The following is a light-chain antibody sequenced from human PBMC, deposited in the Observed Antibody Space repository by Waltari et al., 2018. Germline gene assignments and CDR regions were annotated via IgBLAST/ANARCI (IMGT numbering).Light chain of an antibody. J-gene: IGLJ2*01. CDR3: SSYAGGNTLV. CDR2: EVF. V-gene: IGLV2-8*01. Sequence: QPALTQPPSASGSLGHSVTISCTGSSSNVGRYKFLSWYQQYPGKAPKLIFYEVFKRPPGVPDRFSGSKSGNTASLTVSGLQPEDEADYYCSSYAGGNTLVFGGGTRLTVL. CDR1: SSNVGRYKF.